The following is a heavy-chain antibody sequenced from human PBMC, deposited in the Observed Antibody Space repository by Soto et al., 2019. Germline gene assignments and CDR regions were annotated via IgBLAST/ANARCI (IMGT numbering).Heavy chain of an antibody. D-gene: IGHD2-15*01. V-gene: IGHV1-8*01. J-gene: IGHJ5*02. CDR2: VNPNSGNT. CDR1: GYTFTSYD. Sequence: QVQLVQSGAEVKKPGASVKVSCKASGYTFTSYDINWVRQATGQGLEWMGWVNPNSGNTGYAQKFQGRVTMTRNTSISTAYMELSRLRAEDTAVYYCARHLRYCSGGSCTNWFDPWGQGTLVTVSS. CDR3: ARHLRYCSGGSCTNWFDP.